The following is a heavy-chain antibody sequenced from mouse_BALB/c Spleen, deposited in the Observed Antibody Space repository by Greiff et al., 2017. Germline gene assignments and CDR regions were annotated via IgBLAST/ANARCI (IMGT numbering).Heavy chain of an antibody. CDR3: TRAYYARDY. CDR1: GYTFTSYW. CDR2: IYPGSGST. J-gene: IGHJ4*01. Sequence: LQQPGSELVRPGASVKLSCKASGYTFTSYWMHWVKQRPGQGLEWIGNIYPGSGSTNYDEKFKSKATLTVDTSSSTAYMQLSSLTSEDSAVYYCTRAYYARDYWGQGASVTVSS. V-gene: IGHV1S22*01.